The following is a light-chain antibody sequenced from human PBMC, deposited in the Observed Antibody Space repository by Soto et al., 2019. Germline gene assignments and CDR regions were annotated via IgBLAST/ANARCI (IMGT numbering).Light chain of an antibody. V-gene: IGKV3-15*01. J-gene: IGKJ1*01. CDR2: GAS. Sequence: EIVMTQSPATLSVSPGERATLSCRASQSVSSNLAWYQQKPGQAPRLLIYGASTRATGIPARFSGSGSGTEFTLTISSLQSEDFAVYCCQHYNNWPPWTFGHGTKVDIK. CDR3: QHYNNWPPWT. CDR1: QSVSSN.